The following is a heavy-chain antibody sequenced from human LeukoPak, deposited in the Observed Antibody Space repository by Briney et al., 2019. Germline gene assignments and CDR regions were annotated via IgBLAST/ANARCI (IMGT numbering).Heavy chain of an antibody. V-gene: IGHV3-53*01. CDR1: GFAVSNKF. Sequence: GGSLRLSCAASGFAVSNKFMYWVRQAPGKGLEWVSVIRVGDVTHYADSVKGRFTTPRDTSKNTVYLQMESLRVEDTAVYYCAREDNGGATDDGFDVWGHGTVVIVSS. D-gene: IGHD3-16*01. CDR3: AREDNGGATDDGFDV. J-gene: IGHJ3*01. CDR2: IRVGDVT.